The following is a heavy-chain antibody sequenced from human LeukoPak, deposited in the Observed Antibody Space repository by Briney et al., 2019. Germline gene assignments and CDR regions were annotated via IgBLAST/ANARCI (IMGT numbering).Heavy chain of an antibody. CDR1: GYTFTSYA. Sequence: ASVKVSCKASGYTFTSYAMHWVRQAPGQRLEWMGWINAGNGNTKYSQKFQGRVTITRDTSASTAYMELSSLRSEATAVYYCARQYCSGGSCRSYYFDYWGQGTLVTVSS. V-gene: IGHV1-3*01. CDR3: ARQYCSGGSCRSYYFDY. J-gene: IGHJ4*02. D-gene: IGHD2-15*01. CDR2: INAGNGNT.